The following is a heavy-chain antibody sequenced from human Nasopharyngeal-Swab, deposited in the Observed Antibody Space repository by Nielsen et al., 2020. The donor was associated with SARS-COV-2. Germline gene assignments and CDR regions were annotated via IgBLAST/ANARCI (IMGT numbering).Heavy chain of an antibody. D-gene: IGHD6-13*01. Sequence: ASVKVSCRASGYTFTGYYMHWVRQAPGQGLEWMGWINPNSGGTNYAQKFQGWVTMTRDTSISTAYMELSRLRSDGTAVYYCARGGYSSSWYEHWGQGTLVTVSS. J-gene: IGHJ5*02. V-gene: IGHV1-2*04. CDR3: ARGGYSSSWYEH. CDR2: INPNSGGT. CDR1: GYTFTGYY.